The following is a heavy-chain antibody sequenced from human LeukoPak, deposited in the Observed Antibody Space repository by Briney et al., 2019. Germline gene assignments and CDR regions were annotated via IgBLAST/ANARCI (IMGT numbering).Heavy chain of an antibody. CDR3: AKDRSSGSYPRGNEY. V-gene: IGHV3-23*01. CDR1: GFTFNNYA. J-gene: IGHJ4*02. CDR2: ISGSGGST. Sequence: GGSLRLSCAASGFTFNNYAMSWVRQAPGKGLEWVSSISGSGGSTYYADSVKGRFTISRDNSNNTLYLQMNSLRAEDTAVYYCAKDRSSGSYPRGNEYWGRGTLVTVSS. D-gene: IGHD1-26*01.